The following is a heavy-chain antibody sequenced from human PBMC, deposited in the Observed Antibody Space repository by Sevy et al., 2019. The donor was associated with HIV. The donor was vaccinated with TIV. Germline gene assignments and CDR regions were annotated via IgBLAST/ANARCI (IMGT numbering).Heavy chain of an antibody. CDR1: GFTFSSYA. J-gene: IGHJ4*02. CDR2: ISGSGGST. D-gene: IGHD6-13*01. V-gene: IGHV3-23*01. Sequence: GGSLRLSCAASGFTFSSYAMSWVRQAPGKGLEWVSAISGSGGSTYYADSVKGRFTISRDNSKNTLYLQMNSLRAEDTAVYYCAKDLRQLVRGESFDYWGQGTLVTVSS. CDR3: AKDLRQLVRGESFDY.